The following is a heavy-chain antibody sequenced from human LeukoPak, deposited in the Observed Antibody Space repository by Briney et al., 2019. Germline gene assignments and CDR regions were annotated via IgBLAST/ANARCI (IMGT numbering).Heavy chain of an antibody. CDR2: IIPIFGTA. D-gene: IGHD2-2*02. V-gene: IGHV1-69*05. Sequence: SVKVSCKASGGTFSSYAISWVRQAPGQGLEWMGGIIPIFGTANYAQKFQGRVTITTDESTSTAYMELSSLRSEDTAVYYCARDDQYQLLYLGYWGQGTLVTVSS. J-gene: IGHJ4*02. CDR1: GGTFSSYA. CDR3: ARDDQYQLLYLGY.